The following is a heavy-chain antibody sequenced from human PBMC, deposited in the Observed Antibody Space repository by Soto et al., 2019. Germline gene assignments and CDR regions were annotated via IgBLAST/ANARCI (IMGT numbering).Heavy chain of an antibody. CDR3: AKDPAAFDI. CDR1: GFTFSSYD. J-gene: IGHJ3*02. Sequence: GGSLRLSCAASGFTFSSYDMHWVRQATGKGLGWVSAISGSGGSTYYADSVKGRFTISRDNSKNTLYLQMNSLRAEDTAVYYCAKDPAAFDIWGQGTMVTVSS. V-gene: IGHV3-23*01. CDR2: ISGSGGST.